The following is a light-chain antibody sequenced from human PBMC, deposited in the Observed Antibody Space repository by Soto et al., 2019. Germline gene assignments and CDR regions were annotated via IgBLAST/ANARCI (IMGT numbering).Light chain of an antibody. V-gene: IGKV1-5*01. Sequence: IQMTQSPSTLSASLGDRVTITCRASQSISSWLAWYQQKPVKAPKRLIYDASSLESGVPSRFSGRGSGTDFTLTISRLEPEDFAVYYWQQDGNSPQTFGQGTKVDI. CDR2: DAS. J-gene: IGKJ1*01. CDR1: QSISSW. CDR3: QQDGNSPQT.